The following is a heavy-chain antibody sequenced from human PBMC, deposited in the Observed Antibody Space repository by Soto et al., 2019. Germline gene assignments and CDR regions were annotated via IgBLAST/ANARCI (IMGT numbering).Heavy chain of an antibody. D-gene: IGHD6-13*01. V-gene: IGHV1-2*04. CDR3: TSAGLYSSSEVGSYYYFDY. Sequence: ASVKVSCKASGYTFTGYYMHWVRQAPGQGLEWMGWINPNSGGTNYAQKFQGWVTMTRDTSISTAYMELSRLRSDDTAVYYCTSAGLYSSSEVGSYYYFDYWGQGTLVTVSS. CDR2: INPNSGGT. J-gene: IGHJ4*02. CDR1: GYTFTGYY.